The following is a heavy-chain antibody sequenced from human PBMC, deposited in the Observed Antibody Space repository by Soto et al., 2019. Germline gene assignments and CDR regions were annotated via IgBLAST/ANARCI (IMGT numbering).Heavy chain of an antibody. Sequence: GGSLRLSCAASGFTLSNYWMSWVRQAPGKGLEWVANIKVDGSAKYYVDSVKGRFTISRDNAKNSLYLQMNSLRGEDTAVYYCARGHSTSPNWFDPWGQGTLVTVSS. V-gene: IGHV3-7*03. J-gene: IGHJ5*02. D-gene: IGHD6-6*01. CDR1: GFTLSNYW. CDR3: ARGHSTSPNWFDP. CDR2: IKVDGSAK.